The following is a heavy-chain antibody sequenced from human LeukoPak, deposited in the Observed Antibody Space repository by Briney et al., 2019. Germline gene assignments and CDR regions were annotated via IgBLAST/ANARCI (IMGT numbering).Heavy chain of an antibody. D-gene: IGHD4-17*01. CDR1: GGTFSSYA. CDR2: IIPILGIA. J-gene: IGHJ4*02. V-gene: IGHV1-69*04. CDR3: ARGGDYGDYRFDY. Sequence: GASVKVSCKASGGTFSSYAISWVRQAPGQGLEWMGRIIPILGIANYAQKFQGRVTITADESTSTAYMELSSLRSEDTAVYYCARGGDYGDYRFDYWGQGTLVTVSS.